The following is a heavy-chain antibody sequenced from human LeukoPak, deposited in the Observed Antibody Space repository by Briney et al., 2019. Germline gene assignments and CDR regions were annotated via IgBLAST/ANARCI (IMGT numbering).Heavy chain of an antibody. D-gene: IGHD2-21*02. J-gene: IGHJ6*02. CDR1: GFTFSSYW. CDR3: ARDHGFLSVVTADYGMDV. CDR2: IKQDGSEK. V-gene: IGHV3-7*01. Sequence: PGGSLRLSCAASGFTFSSYWMSWVRQAPGKGLEWVANIKQDGSEKYYVDSVKGRFTISRDNAKNSLYLQMNSLRAEDTAVYYCARDHGFLSVVTADYGMDVWGQGTTVTVSS.